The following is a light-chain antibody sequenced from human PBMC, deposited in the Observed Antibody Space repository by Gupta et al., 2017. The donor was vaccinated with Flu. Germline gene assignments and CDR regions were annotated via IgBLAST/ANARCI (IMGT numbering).Light chain of an antibody. Sequence: TSSDVGGYNLVSWYQQQPGKAPKLMIYEGSKRPSGVSNRFSGSKSGNTASLTISGLQAEDEADYYCCSYAGSSLYVFGIGTKVTVL. CDR1: SSDVGGYNL. V-gene: IGLV2-23*01. J-gene: IGLJ1*01. CDR2: EGS. CDR3: CSYAGSSLYV.